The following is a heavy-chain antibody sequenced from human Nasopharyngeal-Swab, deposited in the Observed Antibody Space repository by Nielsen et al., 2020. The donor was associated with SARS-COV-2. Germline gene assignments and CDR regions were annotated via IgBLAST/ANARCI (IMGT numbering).Heavy chain of an antibody. D-gene: IGHD4-17*01. V-gene: IGHV3-13*01. CDR1: GFTFSSYD. CDR2: IGTAGDT. J-gene: IGHJ3*02. CDR3: AREEVTTGAFDI. Sequence: GGSLRLSCAASGFTFSSYDMHWVRQATGKGLEWVSAIGTAGDTYYPGSVKGRFTISRENAKNSLYLQMNSLRAGDTAVYYCAREEVTTGAFDIWGQGTMVTASS.